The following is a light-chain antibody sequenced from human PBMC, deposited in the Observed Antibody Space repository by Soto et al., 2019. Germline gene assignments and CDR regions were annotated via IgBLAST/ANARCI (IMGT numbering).Light chain of an antibody. V-gene: IGLV2-14*01. CDR3: SSYTSSTVV. Sequence: QLVLTQPASVSGSPGQSITISCTGTSSDVGSYNYVSWYQQHPGKAPKLMIYEVSHRPSGVSNRFSGSKSGNTASLTISGLQAEDEADYYCSSYTSSTVVFGGGTKLTVL. CDR2: EVS. J-gene: IGLJ2*01. CDR1: SSDVGSYNY.